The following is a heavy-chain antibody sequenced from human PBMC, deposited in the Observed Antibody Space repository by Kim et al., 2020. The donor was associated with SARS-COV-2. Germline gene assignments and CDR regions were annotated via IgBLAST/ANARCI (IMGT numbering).Heavy chain of an antibody. CDR2: MNPNSGNT. J-gene: IGHJ4*02. Sequence: ASVKVSCKASGYTFTSYDINWVRQAAGQGLEWVGWMNPNSGNTGYAQKFQGRVTMPRNTSISTAYMQLSSLISEDTAVYYCARTPAFGSSDYQGYYFDYWGQGTLVTVSS. V-gene: IGHV1-8*01. CDR3: ARTPAFGSSDYQGYYFDY. CDR1: GYTFTSYD. D-gene: IGHD3-22*01.